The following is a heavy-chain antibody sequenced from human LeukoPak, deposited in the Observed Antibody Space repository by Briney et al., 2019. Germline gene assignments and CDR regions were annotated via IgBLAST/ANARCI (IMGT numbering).Heavy chain of an antibody. Sequence: GGSLRLSCAASGFTFSSYSMNWIRQAPGKGLEWVSSISSSSSYIYYADSVRGRFTISRDNAKNSLYLQMNSLRAEDTAVYYCARASTIGTSFDYWGQGTPVTVSS. J-gene: IGHJ4*02. CDR2: ISSSSSYI. CDR1: GFTFSSYS. V-gene: IGHV3-21*01. CDR3: ARASTIGTSFDY. D-gene: IGHD1-1*01.